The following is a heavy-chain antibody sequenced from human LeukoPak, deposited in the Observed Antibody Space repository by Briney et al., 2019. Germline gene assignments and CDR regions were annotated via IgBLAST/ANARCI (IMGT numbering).Heavy chain of an antibody. CDR2: IYYSGGT. V-gene: IGHV4-59*01. CDR1: SDSISSYY. J-gene: IGHJ4*02. Sequence: SETLSLTCTVSSDSISSYYGSWIRQPPGKGLEWIGYIYYSGGTSYNPSLKSRVTISIDTSKNQFSLKLSSVTAADTAVYYCARTPGYSSGWRLDYWGQGSLVTVSS. CDR3: ARTPGYSSGWRLDY. D-gene: IGHD6-19*01.